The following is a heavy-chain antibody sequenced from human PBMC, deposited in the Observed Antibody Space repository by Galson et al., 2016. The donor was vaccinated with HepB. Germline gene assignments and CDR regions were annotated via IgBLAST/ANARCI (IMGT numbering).Heavy chain of an antibody. V-gene: IGHV3-23*01. CDR2: ISRTAGRT. J-gene: IGHJ4*02. Sequence: SLRLSCAASGFTFSSHAINWVRQAPGKGLEWVSNISRTAGRTYYADSVKGRFTISRDNSKNNLHLQMNSLRAEDTAVYYCAKDRGSSSWYGGYYFDVWGQGTLVTVSS. CDR1: GFTFSSHA. CDR3: AKDRGSSSWYGGYYFDV. D-gene: IGHD6-13*01.